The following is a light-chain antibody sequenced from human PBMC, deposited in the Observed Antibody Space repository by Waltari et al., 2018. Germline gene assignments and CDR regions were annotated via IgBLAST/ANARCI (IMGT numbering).Light chain of an antibody. J-gene: IGKJ4*01. CDR3: QQYYSPPRT. V-gene: IGKV4-1*01. CDR2: WPS. CDR1: QTILSSTNNKNA. Sequence: IVMTQSPDSLAVCLGERATINCKARQTILSSTNNKNAFAWYQQKPGHPPKLLIYWPSTRTSGVPDRFSGRGSETDFTLTISRLQADDVAVYYCQQYYSPPRTFGGGTKVEIK.